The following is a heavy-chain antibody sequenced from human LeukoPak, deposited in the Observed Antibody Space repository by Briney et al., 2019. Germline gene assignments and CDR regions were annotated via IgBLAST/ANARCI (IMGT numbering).Heavy chain of an antibody. CDR1: GFTFDDYG. V-gene: IGHV3-11*04. Sequence: GGSLRLSCAASGFTFDDYGMSWVRQAPGKGLEWVSYISSSGSTIYYADSVKGRFTISRDNDKNSLYLQMNSLSAEDTDVYYCARGVSYYDFWSGYQGVNWFDPWGQGTLVTVSS. CDR2: ISSSGSTI. D-gene: IGHD3-3*01. J-gene: IGHJ5*02. CDR3: ARGVSYYDFWSGYQGVNWFDP.